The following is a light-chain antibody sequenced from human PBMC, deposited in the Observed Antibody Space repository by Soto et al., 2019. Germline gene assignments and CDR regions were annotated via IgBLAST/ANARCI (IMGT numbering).Light chain of an antibody. V-gene: IGLV1-40*01. CDR1: SSNIGAGYD. Sequence: QAVVTQPPSVSGAPGQRVTISFTGSSSNIGAGYDVHWYQQLPGTAPKLHIYGNSNRPSGVPDRFSGSKSGTSASLAITGLQAEDEADYYCQSYDSSLSVVFGGGTKLTVL. J-gene: IGLJ2*01. CDR2: GNS. CDR3: QSYDSSLSVV.